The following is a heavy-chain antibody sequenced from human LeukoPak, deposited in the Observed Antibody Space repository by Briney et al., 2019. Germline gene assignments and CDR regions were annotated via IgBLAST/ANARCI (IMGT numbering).Heavy chain of an antibody. D-gene: IGHD5-12*01. CDR3: ARDPRGMNGGYDVFDY. CDR2: IIPILGIA. V-gene: IGHV1-69*04. CDR1: GGTFSSYA. J-gene: IGHJ4*02. Sequence: GSSVKVSCKASGGTFSSYAISWVRQAPGQGLEWMGRIIPILGIANYAQKFQGRVTITADKSTSTAYMELSSLRSEDTAVYYCARDPRGMNGGYDVFDYWGQGTLVTVSS.